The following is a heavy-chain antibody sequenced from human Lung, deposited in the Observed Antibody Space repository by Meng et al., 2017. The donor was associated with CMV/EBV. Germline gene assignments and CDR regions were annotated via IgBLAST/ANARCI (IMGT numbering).Heavy chain of an antibody. V-gene: IGHV3-9*01. D-gene: IGHD3-3*01. CDR2: ISWNGGSI. CDR1: GFTFDDYA. Sequence: GGSLRPXCAPSGFTFDDYAMHWVRQAPGKGLEGVSGISWNGGSIGYADSVRGRFTISRDNAKTSLYLKMNSLRAEDRALYYCAKDWSCYYPPGGKGVWGQGTXVTVSS. J-gene: IGHJ6*02. CDR3: AKDWSCYYPPGGKGV.